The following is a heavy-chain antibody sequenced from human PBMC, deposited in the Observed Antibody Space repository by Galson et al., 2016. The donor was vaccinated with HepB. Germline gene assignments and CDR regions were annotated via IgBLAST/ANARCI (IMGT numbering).Heavy chain of an antibody. CDR3: ARRDRDCSGGTCFSRNFDY. Sequence: QSGAEVKKPRESLRISCKASGYSFTNYWIGWVRQMPGEGLERMGLIYPGDSDIRYNSSFQGQVTISADKSITTASLQWGSLKASDSAIYFCARRDRDCSGGTCFSRNFDYWGQGTLVSVSS. CDR2: IYPGDSDI. CDR1: GYSFTNYW. D-gene: IGHD2-15*01. J-gene: IGHJ4*02. V-gene: IGHV5-51*01.